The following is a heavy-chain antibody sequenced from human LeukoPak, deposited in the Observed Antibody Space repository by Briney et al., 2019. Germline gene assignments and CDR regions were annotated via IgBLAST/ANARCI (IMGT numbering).Heavy chain of an antibody. Sequence: PGGSLRLSCAASGFTFSSYAMSWVRQAPGKGLEWVSAISGSGGSTYYADSVKGRFTTSRDNSKNTLYLQMNSLRAEDTAVYYCAKEGRYYDSGLSAFDIWGQGTMVTVSS. CDR1: GFTFSSYA. CDR2: ISGSGGST. J-gene: IGHJ3*02. V-gene: IGHV3-23*01. CDR3: AKEGRYYDSGLSAFDI. D-gene: IGHD3-10*01.